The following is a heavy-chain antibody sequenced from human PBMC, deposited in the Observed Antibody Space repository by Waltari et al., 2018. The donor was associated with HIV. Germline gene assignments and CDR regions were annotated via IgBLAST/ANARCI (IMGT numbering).Heavy chain of an antibody. Sequence: QPQLVLTVAEVKRHGHPVMFSCKVPGHTFSEVSMHSGQQVPGKGLECMRNFDPKSDETIYAQKFQGRVTMTEDTSSDTAYMELSRLTSGDTAVYYCATNFSGMVRAYSYYSLDVWGQGTTVTVSS. J-gene: IGHJ6*02. V-gene: IGHV1-24*01. CDR1: GHTFSEVS. CDR2: FDPKSDET. CDR3: ATNFSGMVRAYSYYSLDV. D-gene: IGHD3-10*01.